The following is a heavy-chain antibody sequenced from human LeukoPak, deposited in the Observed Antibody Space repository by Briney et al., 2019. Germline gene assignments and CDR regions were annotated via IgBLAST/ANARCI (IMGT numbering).Heavy chain of an antibody. V-gene: IGHV3-48*03. CDR2: ISSSGSTI. J-gene: IGHJ6*04. CDR3: AELGITMIGGV. Sequence: GGSLRLSCAASGFTFSRYEMKWVRQAPGKGLEWVSYISSSGSTIYYADSVKGRFTISRDNAKNSLYLQMNSLRAEDTAVYYCAELGITMIGGVWGKGTTVTISS. D-gene: IGHD3-10*02. CDR1: GFTFSRYE.